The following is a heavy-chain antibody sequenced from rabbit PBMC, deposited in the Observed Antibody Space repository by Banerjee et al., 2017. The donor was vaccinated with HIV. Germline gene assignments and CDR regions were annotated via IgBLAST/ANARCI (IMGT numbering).Heavy chain of an antibody. CDR3: ARDITFSSNL. D-gene: IGHD1-1*01. Sequence: QSLEKSGGDLVKPGASLTLTCTASGFSFSSNYYMCWVRQAPGKGLEWIGCIYTGSSGSTYYASWAKGRFTISKTSSTTVTLQMTSLTAADTATYFCARDITFSSNLWGPGTLVTVS. CDR2: IYTGSSGST. CDR1: GFSFSSNYY. V-gene: IGHV1S40*01. J-gene: IGHJ4*01.